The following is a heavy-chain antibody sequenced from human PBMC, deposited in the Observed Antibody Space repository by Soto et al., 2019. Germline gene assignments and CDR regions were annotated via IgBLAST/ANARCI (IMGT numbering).Heavy chain of an antibody. CDR2: ISNSGGGT. CDR1: GFTFSNFA. V-gene: IGHV3-23*01. D-gene: IGHD3-10*01. Sequence: EVQLLESGGDLVQPGGSLRLCCTASGFTFSNFAMNWVRQAPGKGLEWVSAISNSGGGTYYADSVRGRFTISRDNSKNSVYLQMRSLTVEDTAIFFCAKDLRRMHGSGSDHWGLGALVTVSS. J-gene: IGHJ4*02. CDR3: AKDLRRMHGSGSDH.